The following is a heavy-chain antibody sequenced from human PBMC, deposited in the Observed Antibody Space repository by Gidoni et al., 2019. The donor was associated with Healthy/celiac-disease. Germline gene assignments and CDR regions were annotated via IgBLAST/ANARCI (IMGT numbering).Heavy chain of an antibody. CDR3: ARSCSSTSCYRYLLWFGEHLRSWFDP. Sequence: QVQLQQWGAGLLKPSETLSLTCAVYGGSFSGYYWRRSRPPPGKGLEWIGEINHSGSTNYNPSLKSRVTISVDTSKNQFSLKLSSVTAADTAVYYCARSCSSTSCYRYLLWFGEHLRSWFDPWGQGTLVTVSS. CDR1: GGSFSGYY. J-gene: IGHJ5*02. D-gene: IGHD2-2*01. V-gene: IGHV4-34*01. CDR2: INHSGST.